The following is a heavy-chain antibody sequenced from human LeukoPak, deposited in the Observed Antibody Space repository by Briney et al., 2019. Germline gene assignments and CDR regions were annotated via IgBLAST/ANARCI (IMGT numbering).Heavy chain of an antibody. J-gene: IGHJ4*02. CDR1: GGSISSSSYY. V-gene: IGHV4-39*07. D-gene: IGHD6-19*01. CDR3: ARGVIRAVAVLGY. CDR2: INHSGST. Sequence: PSETLSLTCTVSGGSISSSSYYWGWIRRPPGKGLEWIGEINHSGSTNYNPSLKSRVTISVDTSKNQFSLKLRSVTTADTAMYYCARGVIRAVAVLGYWGQGTLVTVSS.